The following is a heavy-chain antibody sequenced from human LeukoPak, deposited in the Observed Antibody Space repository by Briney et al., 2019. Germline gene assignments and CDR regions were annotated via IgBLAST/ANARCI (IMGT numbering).Heavy chain of an antibody. CDR2: SSYDEGHT. CDR1: RFSFRSYD. J-gene: IGHJ4*02. V-gene: IGHV3-30*18. Sequence: GGSLRLSCAASRFSFRSYDMHWVRQAPGKGLEWLAVSSYDEGHTYYTDSVKGRFTISRDNSKNTLYLQMDSLRGDDAAVYYCAKAVGRISWSFDYWGQGALVTVSS. CDR3: AKAVGRISWSFDY. D-gene: IGHD6-13*01.